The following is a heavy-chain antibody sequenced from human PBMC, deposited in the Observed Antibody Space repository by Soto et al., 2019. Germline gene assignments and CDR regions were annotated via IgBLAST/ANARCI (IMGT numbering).Heavy chain of an antibody. CDR3: ARAGDYDSTGHYYYSAMDV. J-gene: IGHJ6*02. V-gene: IGHV6-1*01. D-gene: IGHD2-21*01. CDR1: GDSVSSNSGA. Sequence: SQTLSLTCAISGDSVSSNSGAWNWIRQSPSRGLEWLGRTYSRSKWYYDYAPSVKSRITIYPDTSKNQFSLHLNSVTPEDTAVYYCARAGDYDSTGHYYYSAMDVWGQGTTVTVSS. CDR2: TYSRSKWYY.